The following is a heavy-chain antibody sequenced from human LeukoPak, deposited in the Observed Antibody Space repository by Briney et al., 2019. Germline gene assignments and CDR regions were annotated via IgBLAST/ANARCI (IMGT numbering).Heavy chain of an antibody. CDR1: GYTFTGYY. V-gene: IGHV1-2*02. J-gene: IGHJ5*02. D-gene: IGHD2-2*01. Sequence: GASVKVSCKASGYTFTGYYMHWVRRAPGQGLEWMGWINPNSGGTNYAQKFQGRVTMTRDTSISTAYMELSRLRSDDTAVYYCARVVRSSTSSNWFDPWGQGTLVTVSS. CDR2: INPNSGGT. CDR3: ARVVRSSTSSNWFDP.